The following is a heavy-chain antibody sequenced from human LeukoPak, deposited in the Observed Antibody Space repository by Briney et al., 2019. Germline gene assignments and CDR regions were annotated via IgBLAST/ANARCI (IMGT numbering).Heavy chain of an antibody. Sequence: GGSLRLSCAASGFTFSSYWMFWVRHAPGKGLEWVATIKGDGSDKYYVDSVKGRFTISRDNAKNSLFLQMNSLRAEDTAVYYCARDGGHSADYWGQGTQVTVSS. J-gene: IGHJ4*02. V-gene: IGHV3-7*01. CDR2: IKGDGSDK. CDR1: GFTFSSYW. CDR3: ARDGGHSADY. D-gene: IGHD1-26*01.